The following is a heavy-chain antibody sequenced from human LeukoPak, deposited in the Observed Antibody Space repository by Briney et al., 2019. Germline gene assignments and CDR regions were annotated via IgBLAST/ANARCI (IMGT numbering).Heavy chain of an antibody. CDR3: ARSSSGSHYYYYMDV. Sequence: GGSLRLSCAASGFTFSSYEMNWVRQAPGKGLEWVLYISSSGSTIYYADSVKGRFTISRDNAKNSLYLQMNSLRAEDTAVYYCARSSSGSHYYYYMDVWGKGTTVTISS. V-gene: IGHV3-48*03. J-gene: IGHJ6*03. CDR1: GFTFSSYE. D-gene: IGHD3-22*01. CDR2: ISSSGSTI.